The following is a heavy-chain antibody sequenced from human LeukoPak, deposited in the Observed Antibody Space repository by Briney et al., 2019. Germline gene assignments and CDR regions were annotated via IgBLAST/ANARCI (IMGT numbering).Heavy chain of an antibody. Sequence: ASVKVSCKASGYTFTSYGISWVRQAPGQGLEWMGWINAGNGNTKYSQKFQGRVTITRDTSASTAYMELSSLRSEDTAVYYCAREGRVAFDIWGQGTMVTVSS. V-gene: IGHV1-3*01. J-gene: IGHJ3*02. CDR3: AREGRVAFDI. D-gene: IGHD3-3*01. CDR2: INAGNGNT. CDR1: GYTFTSYG.